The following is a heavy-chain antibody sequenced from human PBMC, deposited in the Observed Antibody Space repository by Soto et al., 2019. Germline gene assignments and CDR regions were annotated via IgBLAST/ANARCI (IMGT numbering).Heavy chain of an antibody. J-gene: IGHJ4*02. V-gene: IGHV4-30-4*01. Sequence: SETLSLTCTVSGGSISSGDYYWSWIRQPPGKGLEWIGYIYYSGSTYYNPSLKSRVTISVDTSKNQFSLKLSSVTAADTAVYYCARVPHARLLAYYYDSSGYYFDYWGQGTLVTGSS. CDR2: IYYSGST. CDR3: ARVPHARLLAYYYDSSGYYFDY. D-gene: IGHD3-22*01. CDR1: GGSISSGDYY.